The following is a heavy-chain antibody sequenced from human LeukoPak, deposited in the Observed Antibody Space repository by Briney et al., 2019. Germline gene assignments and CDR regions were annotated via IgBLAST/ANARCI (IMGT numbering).Heavy chain of an antibody. V-gene: IGHV5-51*01. CDR2: IYPGDSDT. J-gene: IGHJ4*02. CDR1: GYSFTSYW. CDR3: ARTTSLFWSGYYPDY. D-gene: IGHD3-3*01. Sequence: GESLKISCKGSGYSFTSYWIGWVRQMPGKGLGWMGIIYPGDSDTRYSPSFQGQVTISADKSISTAYLQWSSLKASDTAMHYCARTTSLFWSGYYPDYWGQGTLVTVSS.